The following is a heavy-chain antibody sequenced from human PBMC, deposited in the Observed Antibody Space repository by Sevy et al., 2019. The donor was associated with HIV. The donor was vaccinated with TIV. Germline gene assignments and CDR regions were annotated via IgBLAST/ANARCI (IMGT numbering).Heavy chain of an antibody. CDR3: ARDKVALYSSGSPACAFDI. CDR1: GFTFSSYS. Sequence: GGSLRLSCAASGFTFSSYSMNWVRQAPGKGLEWVSSISSSSRYIYYADSVKGRFTISRDNAKNSLYLQMNSLRAEDTAVYYCARDKVALYSSGSPACAFDIWGQGTMVTVSS. D-gene: IGHD6-19*01. J-gene: IGHJ3*02. V-gene: IGHV3-21*01. CDR2: ISSSSRYI.